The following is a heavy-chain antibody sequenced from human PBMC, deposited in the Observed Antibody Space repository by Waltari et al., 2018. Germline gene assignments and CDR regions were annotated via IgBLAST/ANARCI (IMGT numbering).Heavy chain of an antibody. CDR3: AREFGTIARFDY. V-gene: IGHV3-48*01. CDR1: GYTFSDHT. CDR2: IRGNSVYR. J-gene: IGHJ4*02. Sequence: EVQLVESGGGLVQPGGSLRLSCVASGYTFSDHTIIWVRQAPGKGLEWISYIRGNSVYRYYADSVKGRFIVSRDNAQNTAFLQMNTLRAEDTAVYYCAREFGTIARFDYWGQGTLVAVSS. D-gene: IGHD3-16*01.